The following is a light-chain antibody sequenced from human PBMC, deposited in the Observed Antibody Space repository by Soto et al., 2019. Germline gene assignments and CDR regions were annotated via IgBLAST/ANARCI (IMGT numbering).Light chain of an antibody. CDR2: GNN. V-gene: IGLV1-40*01. CDR3: QSYDSSLSGVV. J-gene: IGLJ2*01. Sequence: QSVLTQPPSVSGAPGQRVTISCTGSSSNIGGGYGVHWYQHLPGTAPKLLIYGNNNRPSGVPDRFSVSKSGTSASLAITGLRAEDEAGYYCQSYDSSLSGVVFGGGTKLTVL. CDR1: SSNIGGGYG.